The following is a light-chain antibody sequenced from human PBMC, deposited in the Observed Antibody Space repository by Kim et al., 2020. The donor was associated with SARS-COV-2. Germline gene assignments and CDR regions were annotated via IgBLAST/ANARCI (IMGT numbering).Light chain of an antibody. CDR1: SSDIGTYDY. J-gene: IGLJ3*02. CDR3: ISYTTTTTWV. Sequence: GQSISISCTGTSSDIGTYDYVSWYQQHPGKAPNLIVFGVNERPSGASNRFSGSKSGNTASLTISGLQAGDEADYYCISYTTTTTWVFGGGTQLTVL. CDR2: GVN. V-gene: IGLV2-14*03.